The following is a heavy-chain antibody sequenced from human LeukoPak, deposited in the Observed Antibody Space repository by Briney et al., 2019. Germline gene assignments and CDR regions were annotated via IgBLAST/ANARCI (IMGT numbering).Heavy chain of an antibody. J-gene: IGHJ3*02. CDR3: ARPRVVAATTSHAAFDI. Sequence: GESLKISCKGSGYSFTTYWIGWVRQMPGKGLECMGIIYPGDSDTTYSPSFQGQVTISADKSINTAYLQWSSLTASDTAMYFCARPRVVAATTSHAAFDIWGQGTLVSVSS. CDR1: GYSFTTYW. D-gene: IGHD2-15*01. CDR2: IYPGDSDT. V-gene: IGHV5-51*01.